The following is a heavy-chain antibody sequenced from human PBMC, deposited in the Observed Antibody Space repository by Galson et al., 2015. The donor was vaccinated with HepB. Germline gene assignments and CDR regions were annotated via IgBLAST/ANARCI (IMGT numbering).Heavy chain of an antibody. D-gene: IGHD3-16*02. Sequence: SLRLSGAAAGVIFSSSGMHGGRQAPGKGLEWVAAIWVDGTQTHHADSVKGRFSISRDNSENTLYLQMTNLRAEDTAAYFCARASGGGYPTASYYWGQGALVTVSS. J-gene: IGHJ4*02. CDR1: GVIFSSSG. V-gene: IGHV3-33*01. CDR3: ARASGGGYPTASYY. CDR2: IWVDGTQT.